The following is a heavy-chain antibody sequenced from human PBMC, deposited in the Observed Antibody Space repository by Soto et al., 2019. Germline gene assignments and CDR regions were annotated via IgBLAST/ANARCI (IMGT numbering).Heavy chain of an antibody. CDR2: IWYDGNNK. D-gene: IGHD3-3*01. CDR3: AIAFSLSSTEHYYFWSGPHPEYYYYYMDV. CDR1: GFTFSAYG. V-gene: IGHV3-33*01. Sequence: GGSLRLSCAASGFTFSAYGMHWVRQAPGKGLEWVAVIWYDGNNKYYADSVKGRFTISRDNSKNTMYLQMNSLRAEDTAVYYCAIAFSLSSTEHYYFWSGPHPEYYYYYMDVWGKGTTVTVSS. J-gene: IGHJ6*03.